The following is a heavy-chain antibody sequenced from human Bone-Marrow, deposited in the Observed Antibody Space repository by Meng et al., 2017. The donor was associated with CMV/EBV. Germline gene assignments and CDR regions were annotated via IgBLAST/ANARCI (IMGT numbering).Heavy chain of an antibody. V-gene: IGHV3-33*01. CDR3: ARDNPIWLTGTSYYYYGMDV. CDR1: GFTFSSYG. J-gene: IGHJ6*02. CDR2: IWYDGDNK. Sequence: GESLKISCTASGFTFSSYGMHWVRQAPGKGLEWVAVIWYDGDNKYYANSVRGRFTISRDNSKSMLHLQMNSLRAEDTAVYYCARDNPIWLTGTSYYYYGMDVWGQGTTVTVSS. D-gene: IGHD1-20*01.